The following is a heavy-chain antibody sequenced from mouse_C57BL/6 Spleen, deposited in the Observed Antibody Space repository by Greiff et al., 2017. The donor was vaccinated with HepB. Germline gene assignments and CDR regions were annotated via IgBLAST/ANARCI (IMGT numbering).Heavy chain of an antibody. CDR1: GYAFSSSW. CDR3: ATPLTTVVATPFDC. V-gene: IGHV1-82*01. D-gene: IGHD1-1*01. J-gene: IGHJ2*01. CDR2: IYPGDGDT. Sequence: QVQLQQSGPDLVKPGASVKISCKASGYAFSSSWMNWVKQRPGKGLEWIGRIYPGDGDTNYNGKFKGKATLTADKSSSTAYMQLSSLTSEDSAVYFCATPLTTVVATPFDCWGQGTTLTVSS.